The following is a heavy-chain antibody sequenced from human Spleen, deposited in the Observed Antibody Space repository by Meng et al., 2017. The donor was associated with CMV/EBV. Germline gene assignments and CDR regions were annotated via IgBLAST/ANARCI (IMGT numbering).Heavy chain of an antibody. Sequence: ASVKVSCKASGYSFITYYIHWVRQAPGQGLEWMGRINPDGGTTTYSQKFQGEITLTSDTSTTTAFLELSSLKSEDTAIYYCARDLVGYDAFDVWGQGTMVTVSS. J-gene: IGHJ3*01. D-gene: IGHD3-22*01. V-gene: IGHV1-46*01. CDR1: GYSFITYY. CDR3: ARDLVGYDAFDV. CDR2: INPDGGTT.